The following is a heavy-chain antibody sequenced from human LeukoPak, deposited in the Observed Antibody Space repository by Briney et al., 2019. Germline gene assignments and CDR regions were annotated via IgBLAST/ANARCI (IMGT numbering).Heavy chain of an antibody. D-gene: IGHD2-2*01. J-gene: IGHJ4*02. V-gene: IGHV1-69*05. Sequence: ASVKVSCKASGGTFSSYAISWVRQAPGQGLEWMGGIIPIFGTANYAQKFQGRVTITTDESTSTAYMELSSLRSEDTAVYYCASALYCSSTSCYYFDYWGQGTLLTVSS. CDR1: GGTFSSYA. CDR3: ASALYCSSTSCYYFDY. CDR2: IIPIFGTA.